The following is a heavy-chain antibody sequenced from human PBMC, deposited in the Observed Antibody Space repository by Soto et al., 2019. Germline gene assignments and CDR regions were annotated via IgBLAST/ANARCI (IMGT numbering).Heavy chain of an antibody. J-gene: IGHJ4*02. CDR2: IWYDGSNK. D-gene: IGHD2-15*01. Sequence: GGALRLCCAASGFTFSSYGMHWVRQAPGKGLEWVAVIWYDGSNKYYADSVKGRFTISRDNSKNKLYLQMNSLRAEDTAVYYCARDGYCSGGSCYSVPVFDYWGQGT. CDR1: GFTFSSYG. V-gene: IGHV3-33*01. CDR3: ARDGYCSGGSCYSVPVFDY.